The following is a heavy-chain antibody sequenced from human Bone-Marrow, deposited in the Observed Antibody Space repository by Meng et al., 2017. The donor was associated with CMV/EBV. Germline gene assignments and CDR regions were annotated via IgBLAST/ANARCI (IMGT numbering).Heavy chain of an antibody. J-gene: IGHJ4*02. CDR2: IKQDGSEK. Sequence: GESLKISCAASGFTFSSYWMSWVRQAPGKGLEWVANIKQDGSEKYYVDSVKGRFTISRDNAKNSLYLQMNSLRAEDTAVYYCARGIRIAAAGTFDYLGQGTLVTVSS. CDR1: GFTFSSYW. D-gene: IGHD6-13*01. CDR3: ARGIRIAAAGTFDY. V-gene: IGHV3-7*01.